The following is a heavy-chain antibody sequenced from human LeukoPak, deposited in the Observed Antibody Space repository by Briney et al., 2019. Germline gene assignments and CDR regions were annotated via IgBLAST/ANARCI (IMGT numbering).Heavy chain of an antibody. J-gene: IGHJ6*02. D-gene: IGHD2-15*01. CDR1: GGSVSSGSYY. Sequence: PSETLSLTCTASGGSVSSGSYYWSWIRQPPGKGLEWIGYIYYSGSTNYNPSLKSRVTISVDTSKNQFSLKLSSVTAADTAVYYCAESFSGRYYYYGMDVWGQGTTVTVSS. CDR2: IYYSGST. CDR3: AESFSGRYYYYGMDV. V-gene: IGHV4-61*01.